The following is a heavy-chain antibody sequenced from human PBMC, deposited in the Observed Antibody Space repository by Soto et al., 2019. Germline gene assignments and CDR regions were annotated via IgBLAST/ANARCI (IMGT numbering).Heavy chain of an antibody. D-gene: IGHD3-3*01. CDR1: GFTFSSYG. CDR2: ISYDGSNK. V-gene: IGHV3-30*18. CDR3: AKSSRYYDFRSGRDYYYYGMDV. J-gene: IGHJ6*02. Sequence: SLRLSCAASGFTFSSYGMRWVRQAPGKGLEWVAVISYDGSNKYYADSVKGRFTISRDNSKNTLYLQMSSLRAEDTAVYYCAKSSRYYDFRSGRDYYYYGMDVWGQGTTVTVSS.